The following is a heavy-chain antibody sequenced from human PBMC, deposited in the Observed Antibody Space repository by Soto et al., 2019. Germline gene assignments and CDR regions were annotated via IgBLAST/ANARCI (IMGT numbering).Heavy chain of an antibody. Sequence: SVKVSCKASGGTFSSYAISWVRQAPGQGLEWMGGIIPIFGTANYAQKFQGRVTITADESTSTAYMELSSLRSEDTAVYYCANYDSSGFNWFDPWGQGTLVTVSS. D-gene: IGHD3-22*01. CDR3: ANYDSSGFNWFDP. CDR1: GGTFSSYA. CDR2: IIPIFGTA. V-gene: IGHV1-69*13. J-gene: IGHJ5*02.